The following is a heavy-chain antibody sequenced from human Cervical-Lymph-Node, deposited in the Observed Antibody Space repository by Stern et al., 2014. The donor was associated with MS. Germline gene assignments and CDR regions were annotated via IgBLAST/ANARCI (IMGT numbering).Heavy chain of an antibody. J-gene: IGHJ4*02. D-gene: IGHD3-10*01. CDR1: GFSFNNYG. V-gene: IGHV3-30*18. CDR2: MSYDGTQK. Sequence: EQLVESGGGVVQPGRSLRLSCTASGFSFNNYGLHWVRQAAGKGLEWLTVMSYDGTQKYYADSVKGRFTISRDNSKNTLYLQMNSLRTEDTAVYYCAKDITMVRGAIDYWGQGTQVTVSS. CDR3: AKDITMVRGAIDY.